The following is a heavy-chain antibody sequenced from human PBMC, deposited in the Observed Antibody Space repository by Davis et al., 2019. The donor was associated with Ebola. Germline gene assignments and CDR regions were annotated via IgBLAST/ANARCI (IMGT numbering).Heavy chain of an antibody. D-gene: IGHD3-10*01. CDR2: INQDGTDR. CDR1: GVTFSNYW. Sequence: PGGSLRLSCVASGVTFSNYWMSWVRKAPGKGLEWVANINQDGTDRQYVDSMGGRFTISRDNAKSSLYLQMNNLRTEDTAVYYCTTGGYQVLLNRFDFWGQGTLVTVSS. J-gene: IGHJ4*02. V-gene: IGHV3-7*03. CDR3: TTGGYQVLLNRFDF.